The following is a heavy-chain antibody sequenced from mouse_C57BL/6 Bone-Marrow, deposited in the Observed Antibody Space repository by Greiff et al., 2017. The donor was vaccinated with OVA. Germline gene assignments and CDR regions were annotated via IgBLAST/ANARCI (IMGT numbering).Heavy chain of an antibody. D-gene: IGHD1-1*01. CDR3: ARGYYGSSRSWFAY. CDR2: IDPSDSYT. Sequence: VQLQQPGAELVRPGTSVKLSCKASGYTFTSYWMHWVKQRPGQGLEWIGVIDPSDSYTNYNQKFKGKATLTVDTSSSTAYMQLSSLTSEDSAVYYCARGYYGSSRSWFAYWGQGTLVTVSA. J-gene: IGHJ3*01. CDR1: GYTFTSYW. V-gene: IGHV1-59*01.